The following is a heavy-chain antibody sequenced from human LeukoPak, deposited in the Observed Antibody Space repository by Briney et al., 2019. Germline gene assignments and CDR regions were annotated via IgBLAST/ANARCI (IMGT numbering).Heavy chain of an antibody. CDR1: GFIFSDYP. J-gene: IGHJ6*03. D-gene: IGHD3-10*01. CDR2: ITSSGTTI. V-gene: IGHV3-11*04. Sequence: PGGSLRLSCAASGFIFSDYPMTWVRQAPGKGLEWVSCITSSGTTIYYADSVKGRFTISRDNAKNSLYLQMNSLRAEDTAVYYCARSTITMVRGVIKTTTTWYSYYYMDVWGKGTTVTVSS. CDR3: ARSTITMVRGVIKTTTTWYSYYYMDV.